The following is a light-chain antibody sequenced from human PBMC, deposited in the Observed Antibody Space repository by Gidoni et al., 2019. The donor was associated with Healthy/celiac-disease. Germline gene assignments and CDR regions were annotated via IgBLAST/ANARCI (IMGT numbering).Light chain of an antibody. CDR3: QAWDSSTAV. V-gene: IGLV3-1*01. J-gene: IGLJ2*01. CDR2: QDS. Sequence: YELTPPPSVSVSPGQTATITCSGDKLGDKYACWYQQKPGQSPVLVIYQDSKRPSGIPERFSGSNSGNTATLTISGTQAMDEADYYCQAWDSSTAVFGGGTKLTVL. CDR1: KLGDKY.